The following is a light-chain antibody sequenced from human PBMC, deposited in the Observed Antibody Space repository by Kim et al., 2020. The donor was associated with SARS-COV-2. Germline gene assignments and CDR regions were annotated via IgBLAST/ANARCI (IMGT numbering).Light chain of an antibody. Sequence: MSPGQTASILCSGDKLVEKYSFCFQQMPGQSPVFVIYQDNKRPSGIPERFSGSISGNTATLTISGTQAMDEADYYCQTWDTSTAVFGGGTQLTVL. V-gene: IGLV3-1*01. CDR1: KLVEKY. CDR2: QDN. J-gene: IGLJ3*02. CDR3: QTWDTSTAV.